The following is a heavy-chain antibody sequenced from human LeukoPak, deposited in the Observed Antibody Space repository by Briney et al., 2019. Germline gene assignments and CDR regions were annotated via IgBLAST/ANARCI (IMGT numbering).Heavy chain of an antibody. V-gene: IGHV4-34*01. D-gene: IGHD4-17*01. Sequence: PSETLSLTCAVYGGSFSGYYWSWIRQPPGKGLEWIGEINHSGSTNYNPSLKSRVTISVDTPKNQFSLKLSSVTAADTAVCYCAREKAATVISEWGQGTLVTVSS. CDR1: GGSFSGYY. CDR3: AREKAATVISE. J-gene: IGHJ4*02. CDR2: INHSGST.